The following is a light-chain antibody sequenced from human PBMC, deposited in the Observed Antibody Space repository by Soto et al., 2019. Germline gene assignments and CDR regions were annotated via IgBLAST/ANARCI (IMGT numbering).Light chain of an antibody. V-gene: IGKV4-1*01. CDR2: WAS. CDR3: QQYYSTPNWT. Sequence: DIVMTQSPDSLAVSLGERATINCKSSQSVLYSSNNKNYLAWYQQKPGQPPKLLIYWASTRESGVPDRFSGSGSGTDFTLTISSLQAEDVGVYYCQQYYSTPNWTFGQGTKVEIK. J-gene: IGKJ1*01. CDR1: QSVLYSSNNKNY.